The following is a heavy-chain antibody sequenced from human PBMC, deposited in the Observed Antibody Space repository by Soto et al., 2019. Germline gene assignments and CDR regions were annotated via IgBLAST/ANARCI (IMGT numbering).Heavy chain of an antibody. CDR1: GYTFTGHY. V-gene: IGHV1-2*02. D-gene: IGHD3-10*01. CDR2: INPNSGGT. Sequence: ASVKVSCKASGYTFTGHYMHWVRQAPGQGLEWMGWINPNSGGTNYAQKFQGRVTMTRDTSISTAYMELSRLRSDDTAVYYCASDRGGLLWFGEPRAFDYWGQGTLVTVSS. CDR3: ASDRGGLLWFGEPRAFDY. J-gene: IGHJ4*02.